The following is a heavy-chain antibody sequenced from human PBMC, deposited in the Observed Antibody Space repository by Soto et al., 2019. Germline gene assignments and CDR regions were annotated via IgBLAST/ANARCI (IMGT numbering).Heavy chain of an antibody. D-gene: IGHD3-3*01. V-gene: IGHV3-23*01. Sequence: GGLLRVSSGASECKFRSYAMSWVRKDQGKGLECVSTISGSGGTTYYADSVKGRFTISRDNSKNTLYLQMNSLRAEDTAVYYCAKVRSTTIFDVVSLFDYWGQGTLVTVSS. J-gene: IGHJ4*02. CDR1: ECKFRSYA. CDR2: ISGSGGTT. CDR3: AKVRSTTIFDVVSLFDY.